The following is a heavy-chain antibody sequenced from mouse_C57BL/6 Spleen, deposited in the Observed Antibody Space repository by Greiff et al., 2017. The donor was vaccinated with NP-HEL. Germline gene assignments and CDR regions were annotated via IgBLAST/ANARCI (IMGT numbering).Heavy chain of an antibody. J-gene: IGHJ4*01. CDR1: GFSLTSYG. CDR3: ARFSDGYNAMDY. Sequence: QVQLKESGPGLVQPSQSLSITCTVSGFSLTSYGVHWVRQSPGKGLEWLGVIWSGGSTDYNAAFIYRLSISKDNSKSQVFFKMNSLQAEDTAIYYCARFSDGYNAMDYWGQGTSVTVSS. CDR2: IWSGGST. V-gene: IGHV2-2*01. D-gene: IGHD2-3*01.